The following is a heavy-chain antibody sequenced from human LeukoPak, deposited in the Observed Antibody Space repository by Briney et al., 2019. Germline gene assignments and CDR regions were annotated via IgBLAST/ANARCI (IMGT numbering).Heavy chain of an antibody. D-gene: IGHD2-8*01. CDR2: ISYDGSNK. Sequence: PAGSLRLSCTASGFTFSSYAMHWVRQAPGKGLEWVGVISYDGSNKYYAYPVSGRFTISRANSKHTLQQQSNVTTADATAVYYCAKSFMVYAMSFDYWGQGTLVTVSS. CDR1: GFTFSSYA. CDR3: AKSFMVYAMSFDY. V-gene: IGHV3-30*04. J-gene: IGHJ4*02.